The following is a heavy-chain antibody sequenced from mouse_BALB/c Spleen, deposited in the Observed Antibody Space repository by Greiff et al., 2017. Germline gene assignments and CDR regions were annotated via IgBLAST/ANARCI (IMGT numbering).Heavy chain of an antibody. Sequence: EVKLMESGPSLVKPSQTLSLTCSATGDSITSGYWNWIRKFPGNKLEYMGYISYSGSTYYYPSLNSRISITRDTSKNQYYLRLHSVTTEDTATYYCAGCYGCYFDYWGQGTTLTVSS. CDR2: ISYSGST. V-gene: IGHV3-8*02. D-gene: IGHD1-2*01. J-gene: IGHJ2*01. CDR3: AGCYGCYFDY. CDR1: GDSITSGY.